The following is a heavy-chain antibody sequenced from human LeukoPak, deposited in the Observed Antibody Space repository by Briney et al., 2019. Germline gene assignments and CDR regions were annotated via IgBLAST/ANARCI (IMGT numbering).Heavy chain of an antibody. CDR2: ISYDGSSK. D-gene: IGHD3-10*01. Sequence: GGSLRLSCAASGFTFSSYGMHWVRQVPGKGLEWVAVISYDGSSKYYADSVKGRFTISRDNSKNTLYLQMNSLKIEDTAVYYCADESGFDYWGQGTLVTVSS. CDR1: GFTFSSYG. CDR3: ADESGFDY. V-gene: IGHV3-30*03. J-gene: IGHJ4*02.